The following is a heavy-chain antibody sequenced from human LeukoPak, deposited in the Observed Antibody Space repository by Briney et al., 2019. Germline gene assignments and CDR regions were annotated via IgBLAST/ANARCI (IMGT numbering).Heavy chain of an antibody. V-gene: IGHV5-51*01. J-gene: IGHJ3*02. Sequence: GESLKISCKGSEYSFTSYWIGWVRQMPGKGLEWMGIIYPGDSDTRYSPSFQGQVTISADKSISTAYLQWSSLKASDTAMYYCARLSNNRAITMVRGVSADAFDIWGQGTMVTVSS. CDR1: EYSFTSYW. CDR3: ARLSNNRAITMVRGVSADAFDI. CDR2: IYPGDSDT. D-gene: IGHD3-10*01.